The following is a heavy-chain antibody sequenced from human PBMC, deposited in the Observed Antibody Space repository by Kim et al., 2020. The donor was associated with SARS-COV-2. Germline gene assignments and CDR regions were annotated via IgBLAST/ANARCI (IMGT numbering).Heavy chain of an antibody. D-gene: IGHD3-3*01. CDR1: GFTFSDYY. V-gene: IGHV3-11*05. J-gene: IGHJ2*01. CDR2: ISSSSSYT. Sequence: GGSLRLSCAASGFTFSDYYMSWIRQAPGKGLEWVSYISSSSSYTNYADSVKGRFTISRDNAKNSLYLQMNSLRAEDTAVYYCARDRYFWSGYYRSYWYFGLWRRGTLVTVSS. CDR3: ARDRYFWSGYYRSYWYFGL.